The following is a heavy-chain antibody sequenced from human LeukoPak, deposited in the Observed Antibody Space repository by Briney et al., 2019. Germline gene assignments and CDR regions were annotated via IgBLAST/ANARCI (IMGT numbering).Heavy chain of an antibody. CDR2: ISAYNGNI. J-gene: IGHJ4*02. D-gene: IGHD6-19*01. CDR3: AREGIAVAGTIDY. Sequence: ASVTVSCKASGYTFTSYGISWVRQAPGQGLEWMGWISAYNGNINYAQKFQGRVTMTRDTSISTAYMELSRLRSDDTAVYYCAREGIAVAGTIDYRGQGTLVTVSS. V-gene: IGHV1-18*01. CDR1: GYTFTSYG.